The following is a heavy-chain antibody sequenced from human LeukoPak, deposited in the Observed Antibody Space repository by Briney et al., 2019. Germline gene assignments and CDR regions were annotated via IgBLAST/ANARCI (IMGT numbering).Heavy chain of an antibody. CDR2: IYYSGST. J-gene: IGHJ4*02. CDR3: AREGSSGRLDY. Sequence: PSETLSLTCTVSGGSISSYYWSWIRQPPGKGLEWIGYIYYSGSTNYNPSLNSRVTISVDTSKNQFSLKLSSMTAADTAVYYCAREGSSGRLDYWGQGTLVTVSS. V-gene: IGHV4-59*01. D-gene: IGHD6-19*01. CDR1: GGSISSYY.